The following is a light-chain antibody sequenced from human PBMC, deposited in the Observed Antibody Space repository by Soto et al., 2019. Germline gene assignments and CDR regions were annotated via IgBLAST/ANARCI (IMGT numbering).Light chain of an antibody. CDR3: QQYGGSPRT. Sequence: EIVLTQSPGTLSLSPGEGATLSCRASQSINSFLAWYQQRRGQPPRLLIHGESNRATGIPDRFSGSGSGTDFTLTISRLEPEDFAVYYCQQYGGSPRTCGQGTKVEVK. CDR1: QSINSF. CDR2: GES. J-gene: IGKJ1*01. V-gene: IGKV3-20*01.